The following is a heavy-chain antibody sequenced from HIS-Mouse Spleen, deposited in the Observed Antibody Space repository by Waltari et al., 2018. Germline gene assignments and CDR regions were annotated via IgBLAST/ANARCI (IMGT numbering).Heavy chain of an antibody. CDR3: AREIVPAAIDR. CDR1: GGSFRGYY. D-gene: IGHD2-2*02. CDR2: INHSGST. V-gene: IGHV4-34*01. J-gene: IGHJ4*02. Sequence: QVQLQQWGAGLLKPSETLSLTCAVDGGSFRGYYWSWIRQPPGKGLEWIGEINHSGSTNYNPSLKSRVTISVDTSKNQFSLKLSSVTAADTAVYYCAREIVPAAIDRWGQGTLVTVSS.